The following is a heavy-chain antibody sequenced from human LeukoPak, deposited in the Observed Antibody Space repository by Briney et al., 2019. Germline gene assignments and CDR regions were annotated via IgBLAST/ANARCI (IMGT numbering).Heavy chain of an antibody. CDR1: GFIFSNFW. CDR2: IKQDGSEK. V-gene: IGHV3-7*01. D-gene: IGHD2-21*01. CDR3: ARTRGETYFDY. Sequence: GGSLRLSCAASGFIFSNFWMSWVRQAPGKGLEWVAGIKQDGSEKFYADSVKGRLTISRDNAKNSLYLQMNFLRTEDTALYYCARTRGETYFDYWGQGTLVTVSS. J-gene: IGHJ4*02.